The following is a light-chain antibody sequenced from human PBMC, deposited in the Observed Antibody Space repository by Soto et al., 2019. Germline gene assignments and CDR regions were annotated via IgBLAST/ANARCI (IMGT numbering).Light chain of an antibody. CDR3: MHRIEFPWT. V-gene: IGKV2-40*01. CDR2: ALS. Sequence: DIVMTQTPLSLPVTPGEPASMSCRSSQSLFDSDYGFTYLDWYLQKPGQSPHLLIYALSYRASGGADRFSGSGSGTNFTLKISRVEAEDVGVYYCMHRIEFPWTFGPGTKVDLK. CDR1: QSLFDSDYGFTY. J-gene: IGKJ3*01.